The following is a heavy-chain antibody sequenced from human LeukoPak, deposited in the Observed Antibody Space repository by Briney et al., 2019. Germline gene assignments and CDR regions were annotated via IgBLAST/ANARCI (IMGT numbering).Heavy chain of an antibody. J-gene: IGHJ4*02. V-gene: IGHV4-34*01. CDR1: GGSFSGYY. CDR3: ARWDCSSHCFHC. CDR2: INHSGST. Sequence: KPSETLALTCAVYGGSFSGYYWSWIRQPPGKGLEWIGEINHSGSTNYNPSLKSRVTISVDPCKNQFSLKLSSVTAADTAVYYCARWDCSSHCFHCWGRGGLVTVS. D-gene: IGHD2-2*01.